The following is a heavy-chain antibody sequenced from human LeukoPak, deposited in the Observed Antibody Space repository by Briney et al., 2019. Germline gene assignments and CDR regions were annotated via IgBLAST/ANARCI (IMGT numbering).Heavy chain of an antibody. CDR1: GYTFTGYY. J-gene: IGHJ5*02. D-gene: IGHD3-10*01. V-gene: IGHV1-2*02. Sequence: VASVKVSCKSSGYTFTGYYMHWVRQAPGQGLEWMGWINPNSGVTHYAQKFHGRVTMTSDTSISTAYMELSRLRSDDTAVYYCARDGIYGSGSYYEISWFDPWGQGTLVTVSS. CDR2: INPNSGVT. CDR3: ARDGIYGSGSYYEISWFDP.